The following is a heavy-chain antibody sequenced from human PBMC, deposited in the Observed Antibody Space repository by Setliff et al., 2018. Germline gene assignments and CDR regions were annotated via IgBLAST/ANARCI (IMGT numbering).Heavy chain of an antibody. Sequence: SETLSLTCSVSGASINRDYWNWIRQPPGKGLEWIGYIHYSGSTYYNPSLKSRVTISVDTSKNQFSLKLRSVTAADTAIYYCAREAFYYDSSGSPFGFWGQGALVTVSS. CDR2: IHYSGST. CDR1: GASINRDY. CDR3: AREAFYYDSSGSPFGF. J-gene: IGHJ4*02. D-gene: IGHD3-22*01. V-gene: IGHV4-4*08.